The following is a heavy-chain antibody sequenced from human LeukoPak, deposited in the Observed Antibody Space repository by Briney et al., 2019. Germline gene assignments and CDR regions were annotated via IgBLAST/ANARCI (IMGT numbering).Heavy chain of an antibody. CDR1: GYTLTSYY. J-gene: IGHJ6*02. Sequence: ASVKVSCKASGYTLTSYYVHWVRQAPGQGLEWMGIINPSGGSTSYAQKFQGRVTMTRDTSTSTVYMELSILRSEDTAVYYCARLVTIKYGMDVWGQGTTVTASS. V-gene: IGHV1-46*01. CDR3: ARLVTIKYGMDV. D-gene: IGHD5-12*01. CDR2: INPSGGST.